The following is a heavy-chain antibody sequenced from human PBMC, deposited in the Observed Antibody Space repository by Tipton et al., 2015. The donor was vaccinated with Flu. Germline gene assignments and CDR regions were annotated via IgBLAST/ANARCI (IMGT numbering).Heavy chain of an antibody. V-gene: IGHV4-59*08. CDR1: GGSLSSYY. D-gene: IGHD6-19*01. CDR2: IYCSGST. Sequence: TLSLTCTVSGGSLSSYYWSWIRQPPGKGLEWIGYIYCSGSTNYNPSLKSRVTISVDTSKNQFSLKLSSVTTADTAVYYCARHSSGSRGWFDPWGQGTLVTVSS. J-gene: IGHJ5*02. CDR3: ARHSSGSRGWFDP.